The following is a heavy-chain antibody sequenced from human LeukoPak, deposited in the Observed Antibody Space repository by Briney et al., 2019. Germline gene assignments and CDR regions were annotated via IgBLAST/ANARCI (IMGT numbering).Heavy chain of an antibody. V-gene: IGHV1-58*02. CDR2: IVVGSGNT. J-gene: IGHJ4*02. Sequence: AASVKVSCKASGYTFTSYDINWVRQATGQGLEWMGWIVVGSGNTNYAQKFQERVTITRDMSTSTAYMELSSLRSEDTAVYYCAAVGDHIDYWGQGTLVTVSS. CDR3: AAVGDHIDY. CDR1: GYTFTSYD. D-gene: IGHD4-17*01.